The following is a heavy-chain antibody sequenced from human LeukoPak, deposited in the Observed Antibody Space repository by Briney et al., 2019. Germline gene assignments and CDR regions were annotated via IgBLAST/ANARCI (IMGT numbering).Heavy chain of an antibody. J-gene: IGHJ4*02. CDR1: GGSISSYY. CDR2: IYYSGST. D-gene: IGHD3-9*01. V-gene: IGHV4-59*08. CDR3: ARHKRYYDILTGYVLYHFDY. Sequence: SETLSLTCTVSGGSISSYYWSWIRQPPGKGLEWIGYIYYSGSTNYNPSLKSRVTISVDTSKNQFSLKLSSVTAADTAVYYCARHKRYYDILTGYVLYHFDYWGQGTLVTVSS.